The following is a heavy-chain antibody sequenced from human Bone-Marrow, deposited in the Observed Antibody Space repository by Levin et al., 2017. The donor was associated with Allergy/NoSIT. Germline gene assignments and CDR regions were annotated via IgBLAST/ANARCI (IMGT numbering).Heavy chain of an antibody. CDR3: GKDRTYYYGSGSSTSYYYGMDV. Sequence: PAGGSLRLSCAASGFTFSSYGMHWVRQAPGKGLEWVAVISYDGSNKYYADSVKGRFTISRDNSKNTLYLQMNSLSGEDTAVYYCGKDRTYYYGSGSSTSYYYGMDVWGQGTTVTVSS. D-gene: IGHD3-10*01. J-gene: IGHJ6*02. CDR1: GFTFSSYG. V-gene: IGHV3-30*18. CDR2: ISYDGSNK.